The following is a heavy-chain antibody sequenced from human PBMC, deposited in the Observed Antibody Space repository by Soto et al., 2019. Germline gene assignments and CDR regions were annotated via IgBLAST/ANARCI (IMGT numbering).Heavy chain of an antibody. Sequence: GGSLRLSCAASGFTFSNYRMNWVRQAPGKGLEWVSFISSSSSTIYYADSVKGRFTISRDNAKNSLYLQMNSLRDEDTAVYYSARDRGYTYGFDFWGQGALVTVSS. CDR1: GFTFSNYR. CDR2: ISSSSSTI. J-gene: IGHJ4*02. CDR3: ARDRGYTYGFDF. D-gene: IGHD5-18*01. V-gene: IGHV3-48*02.